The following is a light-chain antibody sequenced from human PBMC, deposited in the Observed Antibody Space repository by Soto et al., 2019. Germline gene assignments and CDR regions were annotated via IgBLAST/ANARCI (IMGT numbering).Light chain of an antibody. Sequence: QSVLTQPRSVSGSPGQSVTISCTGSSSDVGGYNYVPWYQQQPGKAPKLTIYGGSNRPTGVPDRFSGSNSGNTASLTISGLQAEDEADYYCCSYESSNPVFGGGTKLTVL. CDR1: SSDVGGYNY. J-gene: IGLJ2*01. CDR2: GGS. CDR3: CSYESSNPV. V-gene: IGLV2-11*01.